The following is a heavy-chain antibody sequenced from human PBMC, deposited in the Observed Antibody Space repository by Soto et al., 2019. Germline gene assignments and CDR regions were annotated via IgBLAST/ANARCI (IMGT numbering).Heavy chain of an antibody. D-gene: IGHD7-27*01. CDR1: GDSMNSMSSYY. V-gene: IGHV4-4*07. J-gene: IGHJ3*02. CDR3: ARDQSGAADI. Sequence: QVQLQESGPGLVEPSETLSLTCTVSGDSMNSMSSYYWSWIRQSAEKGLEWIGRISATGTTSYIPSLHSRIRLSIDTSKNQFSLNLKFVTAADTAVYFCARDQSGAADIWGQGTLVTV. CDR2: ISATGTT.